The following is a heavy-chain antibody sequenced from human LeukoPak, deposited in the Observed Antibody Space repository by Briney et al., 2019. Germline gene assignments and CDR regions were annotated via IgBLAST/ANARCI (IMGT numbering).Heavy chain of an antibody. D-gene: IGHD3-22*01. CDR2: INPNSGGT. CDR3: ARVGYYESSGYYEY. J-gene: IGHJ4*02. CDR1: GYTLTDCY. Sequence: ASVKVSCKASGYTLTDCYMHWVRQAPGQGPEWMGRINPNSGGTNYAQKFQGRVTMTRDTSISTVYMELSRLRSDDTAVYYCARVGYYESSGYYEYWGQGTLVTVSS. V-gene: IGHV1-2*06.